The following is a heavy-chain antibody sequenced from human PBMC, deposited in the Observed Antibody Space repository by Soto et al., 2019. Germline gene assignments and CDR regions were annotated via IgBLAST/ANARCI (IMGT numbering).Heavy chain of an antibody. D-gene: IGHD2-15*01. CDR3: ARLRMTQNGPGPFFDN. V-gene: IGHV3-30*04. CDR2: LSTDGSNK. CDR1: GFTSGSSA. Sequence: HPGGSLRLSCAASGFTSGSSAMVWVRQAPGKGVDWLALLSTDGSNKYYAASVKGRFIITRENTNNTLDLQMNSLIPEDTAMYYCARLRMTQNGPGPFFDNWGQGTLVTVSS. J-gene: IGHJ4*02.